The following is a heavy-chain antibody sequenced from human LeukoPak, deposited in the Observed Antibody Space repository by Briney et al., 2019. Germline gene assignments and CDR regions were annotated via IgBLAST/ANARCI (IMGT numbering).Heavy chain of an antibody. CDR1: GFTFSDYY. D-gene: IGHD1-26*01. V-gene: IGHV3-11*01. CDR2: ISSSGSTI. Sequence: GGSLRLSCAASGFTFSDYYMSWIREAPGKGLEWVSYISSSGSTIYYADSVKGRFTISRDNAKNSLYLQMNSLRAEDTAVYYCARSSRIVGATGSFDYWGQGTLVTVSS. J-gene: IGHJ4*02. CDR3: ARSSRIVGATGSFDY.